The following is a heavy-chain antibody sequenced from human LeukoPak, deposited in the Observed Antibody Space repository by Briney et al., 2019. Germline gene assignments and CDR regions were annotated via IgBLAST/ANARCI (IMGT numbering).Heavy chain of an antibody. CDR2: INPNSGGT. Sequence: ASVKVSCKASGYTFTGYYMHWVRQAPGQGLEWMGWINPNSGGTNYAQKFQGRVTVTRDTSISTAYMELSRLRSDDTAVYYCARNWNYVDAFDIWGQGTMVTVSS. CDR1: GYTFTGYY. J-gene: IGHJ3*02. CDR3: ARNWNYVDAFDI. D-gene: IGHD1-7*01. V-gene: IGHV1-2*02.